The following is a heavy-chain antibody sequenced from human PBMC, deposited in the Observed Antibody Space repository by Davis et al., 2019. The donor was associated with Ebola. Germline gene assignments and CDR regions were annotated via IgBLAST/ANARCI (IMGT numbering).Heavy chain of an antibody. V-gene: IGHV3-33*01. D-gene: IGHD2-15*01. Sequence: PGGSLRLSCAASGFIFSNYGMHWVRQAPGKGLEWVALMWYDGSRQYYADSVKGRFTVSRDNARNSLYLQMNSLRSEDTAVYYCASDCCGRVFDYWGQGTLVTVSS. CDR3: ASDCCGRVFDY. CDR1: GFIFSNYG. CDR2: MWYDGSRQ. J-gene: IGHJ4*02.